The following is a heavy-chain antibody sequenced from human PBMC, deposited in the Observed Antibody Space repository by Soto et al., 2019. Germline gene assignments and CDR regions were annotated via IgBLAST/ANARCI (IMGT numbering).Heavy chain of an antibody. J-gene: IGHJ4*02. Sequence: QVQLQESGPGLMKPSQTLSLTCTVSGGSISSGGYYWNWIRQHPGKGLEWIAYIYYSGSTSYNTSLNSRLTILVDTSKNQFSLKLSSVTAADTAVYYCARGRQQLAQFDYWGQGTLVTVSS. D-gene: IGHD6-13*01. CDR1: GGSISSGGYY. CDR2: IYYSGST. V-gene: IGHV4-31*03. CDR3: ARGRQQLAQFDY.